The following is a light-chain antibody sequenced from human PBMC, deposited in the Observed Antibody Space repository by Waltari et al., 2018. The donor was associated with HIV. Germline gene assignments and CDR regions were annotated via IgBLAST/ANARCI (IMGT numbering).Light chain of an antibody. CDR1: SSDVGGYNY. V-gene: IGLV2-14*01. Sequence: QSALTQPASVSGSPGQSITLSCTGTSSDVGGYNYVPWYQQHPGKAPKLMIDEVSNRPSGVSNRFSGSKSGNTASLTISGLQAEDEAEYYCSSYTSSSVVFGGGTKLTVL. CDR3: SSYTSSSVV. J-gene: IGLJ2*01. CDR2: EVS.